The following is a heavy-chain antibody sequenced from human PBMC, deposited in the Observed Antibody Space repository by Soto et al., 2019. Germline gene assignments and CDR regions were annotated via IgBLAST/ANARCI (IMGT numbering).Heavy chain of an antibody. CDR2: ISSSSTYI. Sequence: PGGSLRLSCAASGFTFSSYSMNWFREAPVKGLEWVSSISSSSTYIYYADSVKGRFTISRDNAKNSLYLQMTSLSAEDTAVYYCARDIVVVAASPSGFDYWGQGTLVTVSS. J-gene: IGHJ4*02. D-gene: IGHD2-15*01. V-gene: IGHV3-21*01. CDR3: ARDIVVVAASPSGFDY. CDR1: GFTFSSYS.